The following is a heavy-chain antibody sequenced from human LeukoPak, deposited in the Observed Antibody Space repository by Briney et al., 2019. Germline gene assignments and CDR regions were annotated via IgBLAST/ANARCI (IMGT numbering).Heavy chain of an antibody. D-gene: IGHD3-3*01. V-gene: IGHV3-73*01. CDR1: GSTFSGSA. J-gene: IGHJ4*02. CDR3: TGTYYDFWSGYTQLDY. Sequence: GGSLRLSCAASGSTFSGSAMHWVRQASGKGLEWVGRIRSKANSYATAYAASVKGRFTISRDDSKNTAHLQMNSLKTEDTAVYYCTGTYYDFWSGYTQLDYWGQGTLVTVSS. CDR2: IRSKANSYAT.